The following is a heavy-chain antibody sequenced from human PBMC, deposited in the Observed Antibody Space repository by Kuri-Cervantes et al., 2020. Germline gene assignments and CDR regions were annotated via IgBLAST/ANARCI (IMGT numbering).Heavy chain of an antibody. V-gene: IGHV3-30-3*01. Sequence: GESLKISCAASGFTFSSYAMHWVRQAPGEGLEWVVVITHDGSSDFYADSVKGRFTISRDNSKNTLYLQMNSLRTEDTAVYYCGRGTDYGDYAELDYWGQGTLVTVSS. CDR1: GFTFSSYA. CDR3: GRGTDYGDYAELDY. D-gene: IGHD4-17*01. J-gene: IGHJ4*02. CDR2: ITHDGSSD.